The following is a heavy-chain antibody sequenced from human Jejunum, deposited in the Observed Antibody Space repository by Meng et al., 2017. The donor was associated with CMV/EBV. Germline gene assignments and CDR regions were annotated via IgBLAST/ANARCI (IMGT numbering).Heavy chain of an antibody. V-gene: IGHV4-4*02. J-gene: IGHJ5*02. D-gene: IGHD2-15*01. CDR2: IYHTGST. Sequence: SISSSYWWTWARQAPGKGLEWIGEIYHTGSTNYNPSLKGRVAISIDKSKNQFALKLSSVTAADTAVYYCTSRILGYCSGGSCYWLDPWGQGSLVTVSS. CDR1: SISSSYW. CDR3: TSRILGYCSGGSCYWLDP.